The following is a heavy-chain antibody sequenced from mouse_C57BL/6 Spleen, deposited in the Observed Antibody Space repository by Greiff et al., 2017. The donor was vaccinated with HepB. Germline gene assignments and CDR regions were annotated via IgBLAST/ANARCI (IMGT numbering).Heavy chain of an antibody. D-gene: IGHD2-4*01. CDR1: GYTFTSYW. CDR3: ARGGDYDGAWFAY. V-gene: IGHV1-52*01. Sequence: QVQLQQPGAELVRPGSSVKLSCKASGYTFTSYWMHWVKQRPIQGLEWIGNIDPSDSETHYNQKFKDKATLTVDKSSSTAYMQLSSLTSEDSAVYYCARGGDYDGAWFAYGGQGTLVTVSA. CDR2: IDPSDSET. J-gene: IGHJ3*01.